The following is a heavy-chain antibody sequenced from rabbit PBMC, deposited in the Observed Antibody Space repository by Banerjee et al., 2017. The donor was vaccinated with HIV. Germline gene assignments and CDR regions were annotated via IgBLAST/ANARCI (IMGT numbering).Heavy chain of an antibody. V-gene: IGHV1S40*01. J-gene: IGHJ4*01. CDR2: IYAASSGST. D-gene: IGHD4-1*01. CDR1: GFSFSTSNY. CDR3: ARDLAGVIGWNFNL. Sequence: QSLEESGGDLVKPGTSLTLTCTASGFSFSTSNYMCWVRQAPGKGLEWIACIYAASSGSTWYASWAKGRFTISKTSSTTVTLQMTSLTAADTATYFCARDLAGVIGWNFNLWGQGTLVTVS.